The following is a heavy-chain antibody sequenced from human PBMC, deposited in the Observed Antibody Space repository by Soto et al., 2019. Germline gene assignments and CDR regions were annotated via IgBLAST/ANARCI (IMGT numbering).Heavy chain of an antibody. J-gene: IGHJ6*02. CDR1: GGPMNNYY. V-gene: IGHV4-59*08. D-gene: IGHD3-10*01. CDR3: ARQGFGELHGLVDV. CDR2: MGYNGFT. Sequence: QVQLQESGPGLVKPSETLSLTCTISGGPMNNYYCSWFRQPRGQGLEWIGYMGYNGFTRYNPSLRSLVGISLATANNQFSLTLSSVTAADTDLYYCARQGFGELHGLVDVWGQGITVTVSS.